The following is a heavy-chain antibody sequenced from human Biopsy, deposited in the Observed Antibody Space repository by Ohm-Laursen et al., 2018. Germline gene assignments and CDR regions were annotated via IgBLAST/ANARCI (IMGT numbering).Heavy chain of an antibody. CDR1: GFTFATYG. V-gene: IGHV3-23*01. CDR2: ISGRGGSGAST. CDR3: ARGDLPEFDY. Sequence: SLRLSCAASGFTFATYGMSWVRQAPGKGLECVSRISGRGGSGASTYYADSVKGRFTISRDNSKNTLFLQMNSLRAEDTAIYYCARGDLPEFDYWGQGTLVTVSS. J-gene: IGHJ4*02. D-gene: IGHD5/OR15-5a*01.